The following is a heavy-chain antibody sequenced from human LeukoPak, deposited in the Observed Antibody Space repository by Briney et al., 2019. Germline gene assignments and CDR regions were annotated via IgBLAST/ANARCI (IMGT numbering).Heavy chain of an antibody. Sequence: ASVKVSCKASGYTFTSYGISWVRQAPGQGLEWMGWISAYNGNTNYAQKLQGRVTMTTDTSTSTAYMELRSLRSDDTAVYYCARTGYCSGGSCHNGMDVWGQGTTVTASS. CDR3: ARTGYCSGGSCHNGMDV. CDR2: ISAYNGNT. D-gene: IGHD2-15*01. V-gene: IGHV1-18*01. CDR1: GYTFTSYG. J-gene: IGHJ6*02.